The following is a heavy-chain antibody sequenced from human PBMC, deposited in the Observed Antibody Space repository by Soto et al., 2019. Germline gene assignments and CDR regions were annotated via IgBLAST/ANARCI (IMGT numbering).Heavy chain of an antibody. D-gene: IGHD3-10*01. J-gene: IGHJ4*02. Sequence: EVQLLESGGGLVQPGGSLRLSCAASGFTFSSYAMWWVRQAPGKGLECVSAISGGGETTYYADSVKGRFTISRDNSKNTLYLHMNSLRAEDTAVYYCAFNSGSGSYYFDDWGQGTLVTVSS. CDR3: AFNSGSGSYYFDD. CDR2: ISGGGETT. CDR1: GFTFSSYA. V-gene: IGHV3-23*01.